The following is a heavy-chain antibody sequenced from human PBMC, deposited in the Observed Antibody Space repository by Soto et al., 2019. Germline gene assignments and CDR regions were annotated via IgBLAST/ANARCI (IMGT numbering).Heavy chain of an antibody. D-gene: IGHD6-19*01. CDR2: IYYSGST. Sequence: SETLSLTCTVSGGSISSSSYYWGWIRQPPGKGLEWIGSIYYSGSTYYNPSLKNRVTISVDTSKNQFSLKLSSVTAADTVVYYCARSDYSSGWYYFDYWGQGTLVTVSS. CDR3: ARSDYSSGWYYFDY. CDR1: GGSISSSSYY. V-gene: IGHV4-39*01. J-gene: IGHJ4*02.